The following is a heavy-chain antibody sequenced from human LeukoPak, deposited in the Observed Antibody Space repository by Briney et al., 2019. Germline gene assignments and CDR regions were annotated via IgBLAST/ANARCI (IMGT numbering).Heavy chain of an antibody. CDR1: GFTFSSYG. D-gene: IGHD2-21*01. V-gene: IGHV3-23*01. CDR2: ISGSGGST. Sequence: PGGSLRLSCAASGFTFSSYGMSWVRQAPGKGLEWVSAISGSGGSTYYADSVKGRFTISRDNSKNTLYLQMNSLRAEDTAVYYCAKDRGGPIVVVGYFDYWGQGTLVTVSS. CDR3: AKDRGGPIVVVGYFDY. J-gene: IGHJ4*02.